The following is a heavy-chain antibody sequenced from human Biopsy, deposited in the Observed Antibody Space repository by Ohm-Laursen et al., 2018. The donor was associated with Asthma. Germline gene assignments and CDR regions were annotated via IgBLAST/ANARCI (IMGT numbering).Heavy chain of an antibody. CDR2: ISFDGSNK. CDR1: GFTFSNYG. CDR3: AKDVFPGWELRRGPDY. Sequence: SLRLSCAAAGFTFSNYGMHWVRQAPGKGLDWVAVISFDGSNKNYTDSVKGRFTISRDNSRNTLHLQMNSPRAEDTAVYYCAKDVFPGWELRRGPDYWGQGTLVTVSS. J-gene: IGHJ4*02. V-gene: IGHV3-30*18. D-gene: IGHD1-26*01.